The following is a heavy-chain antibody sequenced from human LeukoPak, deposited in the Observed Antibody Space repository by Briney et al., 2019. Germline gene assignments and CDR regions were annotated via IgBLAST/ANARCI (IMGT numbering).Heavy chain of an antibody. J-gene: IGHJ4*02. CDR3: AKNRVVVIPTAFDY. D-gene: IGHD3-22*01. CDR1: GFTFSSYA. V-gene: IGHV3-23*01. Sequence: GGSLRLSCAASGFTFSSYAKSWVRQAPGKGLEWVSGISGSGGTTYYADSVKGRFTISRDNSKNTLYLQMNSLRAEDTAVYYCAKNRVVVIPTAFDYWGQGTLVTVSS. CDR2: ISGSGGTT.